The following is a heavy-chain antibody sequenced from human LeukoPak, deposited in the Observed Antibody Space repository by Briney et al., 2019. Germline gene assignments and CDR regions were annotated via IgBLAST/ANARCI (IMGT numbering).Heavy chain of an antibody. CDR2: ISDSGGST. CDR3: AKDRNYYDRSGYWYAFDI. J-gene: IGHJ3*02. D-gene: IGHD3-22*01. V-gene: IGHV3-23*01. Sequence: PGGSLRLSCAASGFTFSSYAMSWVRQAPGKGLEWVSGISDSGGSTYYADSVKGRFTITRDNSKNTLDLQMNSLRAEDTAVYHCAKDRNYYDRSGYWYAFDIWGQGTMVTVSS. CDR1: GFTFSSYA.